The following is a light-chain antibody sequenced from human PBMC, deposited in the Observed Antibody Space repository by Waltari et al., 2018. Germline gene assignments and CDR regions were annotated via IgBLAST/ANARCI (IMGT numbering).Light chain of an antibody. J-gene: IGLJ2*01. V-gene: IGLV1-51*02. CDR3: GTWDSSLSVVV. CDR1: SPTVGGNY. Sequence: QPVLTQPPSVSAAAGQKATISCPGSSPTVGGNYVTWYQHLPRTAPRLLIYENKIRPSGIPDRFSGSKSGTSATLGITGLQTGDEADYYCGTWDSSLSVVVFGGGTKLTVL. CDR2: ENK.